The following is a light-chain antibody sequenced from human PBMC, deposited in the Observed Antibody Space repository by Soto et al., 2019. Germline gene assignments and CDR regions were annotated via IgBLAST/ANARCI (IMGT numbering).Light chain of an antibody. Sequence: QSVLTQPPSASWSPGQSVTISCTGTKNDIGVYDFVSWYQHHPGKAPRLIIYEVVQRPSGVPDRFSGSKSGNTASLTVSGLQAADEANYFCKSYAGSNTYVFGNVTNVTVL. CDR3: KSYAGSNTYV. V-gene: IGLV2-8*01. CDR2: EVV. CDR1: KNDIGVYDF. J-gene: IGLJ1*01.